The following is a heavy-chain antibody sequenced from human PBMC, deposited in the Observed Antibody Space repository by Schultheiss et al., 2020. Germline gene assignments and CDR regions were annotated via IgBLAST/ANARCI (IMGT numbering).Heavy chain of an antibody. Sequence: GGSWLSCAASGFTFSSYYMSWVRQTPEKRLELVAAINSNGGSTYYPDTVKGRFTISRDNAKNTLYLQMSSLKSEDTALYYCARHEGYYGSSYSYWYFDVWGAGTTLTVSS. D-gene: IGHD4-23*01. V-gene: IGHV3-21*03. CDR2: INSNGGST. CDR1: GFTFSSYY. J-gene: IGHJ6*03. CDR3: ARHEGYYGSSYSYWYFDV.